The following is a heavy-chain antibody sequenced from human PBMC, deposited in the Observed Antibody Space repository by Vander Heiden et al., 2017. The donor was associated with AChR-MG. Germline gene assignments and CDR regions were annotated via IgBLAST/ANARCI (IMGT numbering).Heavy chain of an antibody. CDR2: IYPGDSDT. CDR1: GYSFTSYW. Sequence: EVQLVQSGAEVTKPGASLTLSCKGSGYSFTSYWIGTVRQMPGKVFECMGLIYPGDSDTSYSPSFQGQVTISADKSISTAYLQWSSLKASDTAMYYCARDWGMGYCSGGSCYSRRDAFDIWGQGTMVTVSS. V-gene: IGHV5-51*01. J-gene: IGHJ3*02. D-gene: IGHD2-15*01. CDR3: ARDWGMGYCSGGSCYSRRDAFDI.